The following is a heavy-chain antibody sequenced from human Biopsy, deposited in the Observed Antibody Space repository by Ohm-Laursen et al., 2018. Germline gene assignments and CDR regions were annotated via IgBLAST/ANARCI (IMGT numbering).Heavy chain of an antibody. CDR1: GFTFSGFS. CDR2: ISASGNHI. J-gene: IGHJ4*02. D-gene: IGHD2-8*01. V-gene: IGHV3-21*01. Sequence: GSLRLSCTASGFTFSGFSMNWVRQAPGKGLEWVSSISASGNHIYYTDSVKGRFTVSRDNGKNSVYLQMNSLRVEDTAVYYCARDREAKYCKHGVCPSDFWGQGTLVTVSS. CDR3: ARDREAKYCKHGVCPSDF.